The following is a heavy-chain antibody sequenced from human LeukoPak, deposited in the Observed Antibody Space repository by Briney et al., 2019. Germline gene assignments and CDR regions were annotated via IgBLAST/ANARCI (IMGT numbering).Heavy chain of an antibody. CDR3: ARDRSYSNPFFDY. CDR2: IIPIFGTA. J-gene: IGHJ4*02. CDR1: GGTFSSYA. Sequence: SVKVFCKASGGTFSSYAISWVREAPGQGREWRGGIIPIFGTANYAQKFQGRVTITADESTSTAYMELSSLRSEGTAVYYCARDRSYSNPFFDYWGQGTLVTVSS. V-gene: IGHV1-69*01. D-gene: IGHD4-11*01.